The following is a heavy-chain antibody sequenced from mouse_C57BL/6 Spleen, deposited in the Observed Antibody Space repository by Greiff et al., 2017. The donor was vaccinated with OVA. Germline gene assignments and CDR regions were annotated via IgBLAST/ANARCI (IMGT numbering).Heavy chain of an antibody. CDR1: GYTFTSYW. V-gene: IGHV1-64*01. Sequence: VQLQQPGAELVKPGASVKLSCKASGYTFTSYWMHWVKQRPGQGLEWIGMIHPNSGSTNYNEKFKSKATLTVDKSSSTAYMQLSSLTSEDSAVYYCAREKDYPTYGEDDWGQGTTLTVSS. J-gene: IGHJ2*01. CDR3: AREKDYPTYGEDD. CDR2: IHPNSGST. D-gene: IGHD5-5*01.